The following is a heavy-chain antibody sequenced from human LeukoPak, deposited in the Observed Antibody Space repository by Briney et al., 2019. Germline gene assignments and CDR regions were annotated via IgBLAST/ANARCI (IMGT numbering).Heavy chain of an antibody. D-gene: IGHD6-19*01. CDR3: AKDQGSGWTFLDY. Sequence: QPGGSLRLSCAASGFTFSSYAMSWVRQAPGKGLEWVSATSGSGGSTYYADSVKGRFTISRDNSKNTLYLQMNSLRAEDTAVYYCAKDQGSGWTFLDYWGQGTLVTVSS. J-gene: IGHJ4*02. CDR2: TSGSGGST. V-gene: IGHV3-23*01. CDR1: GFTFSSYA.